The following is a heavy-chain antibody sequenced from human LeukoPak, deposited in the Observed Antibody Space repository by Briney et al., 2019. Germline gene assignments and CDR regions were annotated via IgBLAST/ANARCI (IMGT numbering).Heavy chain of an antibody. CDR1: GGSISSSSYY. D-gene: IGHD6-13*01. J-gene: IGHJ4*02. Sequence: NPSETLSLTCTVSGGSISSSSYYWGWIRQPPGKGLGWIGSIYYSGSTYYNPSLKSRVTISVDTSKNQFSLKLSSVTAADTAVYYCARRSLSSSRARFDYWGQGTLVTVSS. CDR3: ARRSLSSSRARFDY. CDR2: IYYSGST. V-gene: IGHV4-39*01.